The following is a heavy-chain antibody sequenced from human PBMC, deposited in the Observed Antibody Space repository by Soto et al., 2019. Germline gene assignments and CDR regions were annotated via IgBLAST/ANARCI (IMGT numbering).Heavy chain of an antibody. CDR1: GYTFTGYY. J-gene: IGHJ6*02. CDR2: INPNSGGT. Sequence: ASVKVSCKASGYTFTGYYMHWVRQAPGQGLEWMGWINPNSGGTNYAQKFQGRVTMTRDTSISTAYMELSRLRSDDTALYYCARDMYDFWSGAHYYYGMDVWGQGTTVTVSS. CDR3: ARDMYDFWSGAHYYYGMDV. V-gene: IGHV1-2*02. D-gene: IGHD3-3*01.